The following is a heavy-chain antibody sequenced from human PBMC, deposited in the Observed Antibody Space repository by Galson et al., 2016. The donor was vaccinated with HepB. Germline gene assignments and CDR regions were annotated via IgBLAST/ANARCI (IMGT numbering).Heavy chain of an antibody. CDR3: AKDPQKYYYGSGTYYDY. CDR1: GFTFSSYG. V-gene: IGHV3-30*18. J-gene: IGHJ4*02. D-gene: IGHD3-10*01. CDR2: ISYEGSNK. Sequence: SLRLSCAASGFTFSSYGMHWVRQAPGKGLEWVALISYEGSNKKYAESVKGRFTVSRDNSKNTLYLQMNSLRAEDTAVYSCAKDPQKYYYGSGTYYDYWGQGTQFTVSS.